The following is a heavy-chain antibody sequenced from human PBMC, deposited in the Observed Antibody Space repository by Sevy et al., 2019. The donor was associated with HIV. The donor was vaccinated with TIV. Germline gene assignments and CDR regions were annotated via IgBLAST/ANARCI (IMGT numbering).Heavy chain of an antibody. V-gene: IGHV3-7*03. CDR3: ARAGPLGDLDHFDR. J-gene: IGHJ4*02. CDR1: GFTFSRYW. Sequence: GGSLRLSCAASGFTFSRYWMSWVRQTPGKGLEWVANIKLDGSEKYYVDSVKGRFTISRDNSKNSLFLQMNSLRAEDTAVYYCARAGPLGDLDHFDRWGQGTLVTVSS. CDR2: IKLDGSEK. D-gene: IGHD2-21*01.